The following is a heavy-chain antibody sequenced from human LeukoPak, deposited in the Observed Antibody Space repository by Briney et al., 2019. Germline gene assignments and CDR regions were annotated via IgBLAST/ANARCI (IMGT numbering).Heavy chain of an antibody. D-gene: IGHD3-3*01. CDR3: ARAQWISGVVINGPKDY. CDR2: IKHDGSER. V-gene: IGHV3-7*01. CDR1: GFTFSSYW. Sequence: PGGSLRLSCAASGFTFSSYWMSWVRQSPGKGLEWVANIKHDGSERYYVDSVKDRFTISRDNAKNSLFLQMNTLRAEDTAVYYCARAQWISGVVINGPKDYWGQGTLVTVSS. J-gene: IGHJ4*02.